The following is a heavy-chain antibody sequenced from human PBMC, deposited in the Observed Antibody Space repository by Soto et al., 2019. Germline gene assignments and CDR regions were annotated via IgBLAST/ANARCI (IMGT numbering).Heavy chain of an antibody. CDR2: IKSKTDGGTT. Sequence: GGSLRLSCAASGFTFSNAWMNWVRQAPGKGLEWVGRIKSKTDGGTTDYAAPVKGRFTISRDGSKNTLYLQMNSLKTEDTAVYYCTTDYCSSTSCYPWGQGTLVTVSS. CDR3: TTDYCSSTSCYP. J-gene: IGHJ5*02. V-gene: IGHV3-15*07. CDR1: GFTFSNAW. D-gene: IGHD2-2*01.